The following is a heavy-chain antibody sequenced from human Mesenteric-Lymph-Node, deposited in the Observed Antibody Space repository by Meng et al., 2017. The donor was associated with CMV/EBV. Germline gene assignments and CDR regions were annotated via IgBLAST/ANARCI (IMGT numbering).Heavy chain of an antibody. D-gene: IGHD2-2*01. Sequence: ISSNYFWGWSRQPPGKGLEWIGTFKHSGSTFYNPSLKSRVTISVDTSKNQFSLKLNSVTAADTALYYCAREATSYCSDTSCFAGTFDLWGQGTLVTVSS. CDR2: FKHSGST. CDR3: AREATSYCSDTSCFAGTFDL. J-gene: IGHJ4*02. V-gene: IGHV4-38-2*02. CDR1: ISSNYF.